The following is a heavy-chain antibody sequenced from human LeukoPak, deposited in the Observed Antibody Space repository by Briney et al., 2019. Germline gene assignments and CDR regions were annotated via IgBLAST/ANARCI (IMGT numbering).Heavy chain of an antibody. CDR2: IYYSGST. V-gene: IGHV4-59*08. J-gene: IGHJ5*02. Sequence: SETLSLTCTVSGGSISSYYWSWIRQPPGKGLEWIGYIYYSGSTNYNPSLKSRVTISVDTSKNQFSLKLSSVTAADTAVYYCARGGSYYDSSGYYSHWFDPWGQGTLVTVSS. D-gene: IGHD3-22*01. CDR1: GGSISSYY. CDR3: ARGGSYYDSSGYYSHWFDP.